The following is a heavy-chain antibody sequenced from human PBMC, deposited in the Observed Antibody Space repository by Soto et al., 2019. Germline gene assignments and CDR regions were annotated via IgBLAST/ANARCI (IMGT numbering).Heavy chain of an antibody. V-gene: IGHV3-23*01. D-gene: IGHD6-13*01. CDR2: IDDSGANT. CDR1: GFTFINYA. J-gene: IGHJ5*02. CDR3: AKFGDSSSWYYNWFDP. Sequence: GGSLRLSCEASGFTFINYAMSWVRQAPGKGLEWVSGIDDSGANTYYANSVKGRFTISRDNSKNTVYMQMNSLRAEDTAVYYCAKFGDSSSWYYNWFDPWGQGTLVTVSS.